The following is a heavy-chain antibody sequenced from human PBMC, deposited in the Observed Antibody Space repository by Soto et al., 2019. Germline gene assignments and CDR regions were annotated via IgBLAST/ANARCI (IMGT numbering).Heavy chain of an antibody. D-gene: IGHD3-22*01. CDR3: ARDDRASSGPADY. CDR2: ISGSGGST. Sequence: PGGSLRLSCAASGFTFSSYGMSWVRQAPGKGLEWVSAISGSGGSTYYADSVKGRFTISRDNSKNTLYLQMNSLRAEDTAVYYCARDDRASSGPADYWGQGTLVTVSS. J-gene: IGHJ4*02. CDR1: GFTFSSYG. V-gene: IGHV3-23*01.